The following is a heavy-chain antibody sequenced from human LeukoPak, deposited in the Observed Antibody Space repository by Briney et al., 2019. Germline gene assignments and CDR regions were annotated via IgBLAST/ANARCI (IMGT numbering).Heavy chain of an antibody. Sequence: SETLSLTCAVSGDSFSSHYWTWIRQSPGTGLEWIGYISHIGRTNYNPSLKSRVTISIDTSKNQFSLKLRSVTAADTAVYYCARRYYYNLGSFPFDFWGQGTLVTVSS. CDR2: ISHIGRT. D-gene: IGHD3-10*01. CDR1: GDSFSSHY. J-gene: IGHJ4*02. V-gene: IGHV4-59*11. CDR3: ARRYYYNLGSFPFDF.